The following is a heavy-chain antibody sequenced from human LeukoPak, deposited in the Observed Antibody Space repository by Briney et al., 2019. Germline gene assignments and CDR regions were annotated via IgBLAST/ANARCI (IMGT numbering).Heavy chain of an antibody. Sequence: GGSLRLSCAASGFIFSSYGMHWVRQAPGKGLEWVAFIRYDGSGKYYADSVKGRFTISRDNSKNTLYLQMNSLRPEDTAVYYCAKASSAYELFDSWGQGTLVTVSS. D-gene: IGHD5-12*01. J-gene: IGHJ4*02. V-gene: IGHV3-30*02. CDR2: IRYDGSGK. CDR3: AKASSAYELFDS. CDR1: GFIFSSYG.